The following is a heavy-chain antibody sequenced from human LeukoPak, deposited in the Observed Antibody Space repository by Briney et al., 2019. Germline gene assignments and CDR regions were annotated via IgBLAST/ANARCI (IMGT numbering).Heavy chain of an antibody. CDR2: IYYNGDT. J-gene: IGHJ5*02. V-gene: IGHV4-39*07. D-gene: IGHD6-13*01. CDR1: GGSISSNNYY. Sequence: SETLSPTCTVSGGSISSNNYYWGWIRQPPGKGLEWIGNIYYNGDTYYSPSLKSRITISLDTSKNQFSLKLTSVTAADTAVYYCARIKGSGIAAALHPFDPWGQGTLVSVSS. CDR3: ARIKGSGIAAALHPFDP.